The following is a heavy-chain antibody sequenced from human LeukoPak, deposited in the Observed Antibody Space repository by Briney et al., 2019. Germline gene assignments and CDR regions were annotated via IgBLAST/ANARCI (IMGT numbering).Heavy chain of an antibody. V-gene: IGHV4-38-2*02. CDR1: GSSITSVSY. J-gene: IGHJ4*02. Sequence: PSETLSLTRSVSGSSITSVSYWAWIRQAPEKGLEWIGSLSHSGATYYNLSLTSRLSTSVDTSNNRFSLTLRSVTAADTAVYYCARVGSSNSHYDYWGLGTLVTVSS. CDR3: ARVGSSNSHYDY. CDR2: LSHSGAT. D-gene: IGHD3-10*01.